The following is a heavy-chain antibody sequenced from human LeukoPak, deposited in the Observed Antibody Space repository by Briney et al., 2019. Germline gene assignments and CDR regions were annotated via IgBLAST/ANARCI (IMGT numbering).Heavy chain of an antibody. J-gene: IGHJ4*02. V-gene: IGHV4-4*02. D-gene: IGHD1-1*01. CDR2: VSQGII. CDR1: GASVSTNNW. CDR3: ARDGGGIDY. Sequence: SGTLSLTCGISGASVSTNNWWSWVRQPPGKRLEWIGQVSQGIINYNPSLRSRATISVDKPNNQFSLNLKFVTAADTAVYYCARDGGGIDYWGQGLLVTVSS.